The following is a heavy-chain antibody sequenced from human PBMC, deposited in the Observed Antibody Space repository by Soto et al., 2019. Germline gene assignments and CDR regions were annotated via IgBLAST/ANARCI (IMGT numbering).Heavy chain of an antibody. CDR2: ISYDGSNK. V-gene: IGHV3-30*18. D-gene: IGHD6-19*01. Sequence: QVQLVESGGGVVQPGRSLRLSCAASGFTFSSYGMNWVRQAPGKGLEWVAVISYDGSNKYYADSVKGRFTISRDNSKNTLYLQMNSLRAEDTAVYYCAKVGVAGTTPTDYWGQGTLVPVSS. CDR1: GFTFSSYG. J-gene: IGHJ4*02. CDR3: AKVGVAGTTPTDY.